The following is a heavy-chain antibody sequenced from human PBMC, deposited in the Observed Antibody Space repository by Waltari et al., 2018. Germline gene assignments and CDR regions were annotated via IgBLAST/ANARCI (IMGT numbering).Heavy chain of an antibody. J-gene: IGHJ6*02. CDR3: SESLNV. CDR2: IKGDGSEK. V-gene: IGHV3-7*01. CDR1: GFDFSNAW. Sequence: EMQVVESGGDLVQPGGSLRLSCAASGFDFSNAWMDWVRQAPGKGLEWVAKIKGDGSEKDYVDSVKGRFIISRDNTMNLLYLQMNSLRAEDTAVYYCSESLNVWGQGTTVIVSS.